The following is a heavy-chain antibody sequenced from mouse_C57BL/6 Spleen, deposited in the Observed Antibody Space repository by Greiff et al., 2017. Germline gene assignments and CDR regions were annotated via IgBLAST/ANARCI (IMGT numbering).Heavy chain of an antibody. CDR2: IDPETGGT. Sequence: VQLQQSGAELVRPGAPVTLSCKASGYTFTDYEMHWVKQTPVHGLEWIGAIDPETGGTAYNQKFKGKAILTAEKSSSTAYMELRSVTSEDSAVYYCTRSGESNYDYWGQGTTLTVSS. CDR1: GYTFTDYE. V-gene: IGHV1-15*01. J-gene: IGHJ2*01. CDR3: TRSGESNYDY. D-gene: IGHD2-5*01.